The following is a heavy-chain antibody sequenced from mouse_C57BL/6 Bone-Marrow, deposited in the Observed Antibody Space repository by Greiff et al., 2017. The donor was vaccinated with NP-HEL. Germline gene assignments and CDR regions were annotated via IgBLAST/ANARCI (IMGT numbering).Heavy chain of an antibody. CDR1: GYAFSSSW. CDR3: ARLISLAWFAY. D-gene: IGHD3-1*01. V-gene: IGHV1-82*01. CDR2: IYPGDGDT. Sequence: QVQLQQSGPELVKPGASVKISCKASGYAFSSSWMNWVKQRPGKGLEWIGRIYPGDGDTNYNGKFKGKATLTADKSSSTAYMQLSSLTSEDSAVYFCARLISLAWFAYWGQGTLVTVSA. J-gene: IGHJ3*01.